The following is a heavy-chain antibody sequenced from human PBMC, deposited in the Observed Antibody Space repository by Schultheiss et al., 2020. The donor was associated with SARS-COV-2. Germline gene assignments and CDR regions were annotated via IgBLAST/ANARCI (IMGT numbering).Heavy chain of an antibody. J-gene: IGHJ5*02. V-gene: IGHV4-59*12. CDR3: ARHPSDWIDP. CDR2: IYYSGST. Sequence: SQTLSLTCTVSGGSISSYYWSWIRQPPGKGLEWIGYIYYSGSTNYNPSPKSRVTISVDKSKNQFSLKLSSVTAADTAVYYCARHPSDWIDPWGQGTLVTVSS. CDR1: GGSISSYY.